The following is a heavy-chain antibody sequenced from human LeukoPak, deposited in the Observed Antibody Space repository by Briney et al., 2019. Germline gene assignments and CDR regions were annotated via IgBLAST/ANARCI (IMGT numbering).Heavy chain of an antibody. V-gene: IGHV4-34*01. D-gene: IGHD3-16*02. Sequence: PSETLSLTCAVYGGSFSGYYWSWIRQPPGKGLEWIGEINHSGSTNYNPSLKSRVTISVDTSKNQLSLKLSSVTAADTAVYYCARDPSIYYDYVWGSYRLQNWFDPWGQGTLVTVSS. J-gene: IGHJ5*02. CDR1: GGSFSGYY. CDR3: ARDPSIYYDYVWGSYRLQNWFDP. CDR2: INHSGST.